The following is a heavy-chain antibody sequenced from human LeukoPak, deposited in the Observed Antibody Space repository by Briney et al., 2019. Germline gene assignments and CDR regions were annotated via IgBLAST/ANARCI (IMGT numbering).Heavy chain of an antibody. J-gene: IGHJ4*02. Sequence: SGGSLRLSCAASGFTFSNYGMHWVRQAPGKGLEWVAVISYDGSNKYYADSVKGRFTISKDNSKNTLYLQMNSLRAEDTAVYYCAKAAMYYYDSSGYQDYWGQGTLVTVSS. CDR3: AKAAMYYYDSSGYQDY. CDR2: ISYDGSNK. D-gene: IGHD3-22*01. CDR1: GFTFSNYG. V-gene: IGHV3-30*18.